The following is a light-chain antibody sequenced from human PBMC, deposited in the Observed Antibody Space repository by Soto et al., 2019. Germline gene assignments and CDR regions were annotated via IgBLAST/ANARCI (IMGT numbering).Light chain of an antibody. J-gene: IGLJ2*01. CDR2: DVT. Sequence: QSALSQPASVSGSPGQSITISCTGTSSDVGGFEYVSWYQHQPGKAPKLIIYDVTKRPSGVSNRFSGSKSGNTASLTNSGLQAEDEADYYCSSYTSSSTLVVFGGGTKLTVL. CDR1: SSDVGGFEY. CDR3: SSYTSSSTLVV. V-gene: IGLV2-14*01.